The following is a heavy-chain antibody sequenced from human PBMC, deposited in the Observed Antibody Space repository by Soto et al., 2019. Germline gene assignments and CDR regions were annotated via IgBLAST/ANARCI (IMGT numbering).Heavy chain of an antibody. Sequence: GGSLRLSCAASGFTFSTYAMSWVRQAPGKGLEWVSGISGSGDRTHYVDSVKGRFTISRDNSKNTLYLQMHSLRAEDTALYYCAKASTYEYVWGSFRYYFDYWGQGTLVTVSS. CDR3: AKASTYEYVWGSFRYYFDY. J-gene: IGHJ4*02. D-gene: IGHD3-16*02. V-gene: IGHV3-23*01. CDR1: GFTFSTYA. CDR2: ISGSGDRT.